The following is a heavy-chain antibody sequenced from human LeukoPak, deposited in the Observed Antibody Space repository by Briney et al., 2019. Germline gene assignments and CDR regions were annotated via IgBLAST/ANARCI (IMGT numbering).Heavy chain of an antibody. CDR1: GFTFSRYA. CDR2: INADSSST. V-gene: IGHV3-23*01. D-gene: IGHD3-16*01. CDR3: GKDPGGGVTIDS. J-gene: IGHJ4*02. Sequence: GGSLRLSCTASGFTFSRYAMSWVRQAPGKGLEWLSSINADSSSTFYAESVKGRFTISRDNSKNTVDLQMNSLRAEDSAQYFCGKDPGGGVTIDSWGQGVVVSVS.